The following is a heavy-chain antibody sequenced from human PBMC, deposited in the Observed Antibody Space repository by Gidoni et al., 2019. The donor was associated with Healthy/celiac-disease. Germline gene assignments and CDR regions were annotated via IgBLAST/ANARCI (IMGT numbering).Heavy chain of an antibody. CDR3: ARDQHDYIWGSYRYTEGFDY. CDR2: ISYDGSNK. Sequence: QVQRVESGGGLVQPGGCLGLTGAASGFTFGRDAVHWVRQAPGKGLEWVAFISYDGSNKYYADAVKGRFTISRDNSKNTLYLQMNSLRAEDTAVYYCARDQHDYIWGSYRYTEGFDYWGQGTLVTVSS. J-gene: IGHJ4*02. D-gene: IGHD3-16*02. CDR1: GFTFGRDA. V-gene: IGHV3-30-3*01.